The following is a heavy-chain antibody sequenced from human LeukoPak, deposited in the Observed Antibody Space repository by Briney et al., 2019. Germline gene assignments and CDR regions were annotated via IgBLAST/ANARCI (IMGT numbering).Heavy chain of an antibody. V-gene: IGHV3-7*01. CDR1: GLSFSSSW. CDR2: INADGSNR. Sequence: GGSLRLSCVASGLSFSSSWMTWVRQAPGKGLEWVAIINADGSNRGHADSVKDRFTISRDNARNSLYLQMNSLRVEDTAVYSCARDRAGGDYGYWGQGTLVTVSS. J-gene: IGHJ4*02. CDR3: ARDRAGGDYGY. D-gene: IGHD3-16*01.